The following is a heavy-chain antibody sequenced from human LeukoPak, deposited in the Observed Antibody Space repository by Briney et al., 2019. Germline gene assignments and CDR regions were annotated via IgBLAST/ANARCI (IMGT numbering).Heavy chain of an antibody. CDR1: GGSISSHY. CDR2: IYTSGST. J-gene: IGHJ6*03. Sequence: SETLSLTCTVSGGSISSHYWSWIRQPAGKGLEWIGRIYTSGSTNYNPSLKSRVTMSVDTSKNQFSLKLSSVTAADTAVYYCARVVDTAMAVGYYYYMDVWGKGTTVTVSS. CDR3: ARVVDTAMAVGYYYYMDV. V-gene: IGHV4-4*07. D-gene: IGHD5-18*01.